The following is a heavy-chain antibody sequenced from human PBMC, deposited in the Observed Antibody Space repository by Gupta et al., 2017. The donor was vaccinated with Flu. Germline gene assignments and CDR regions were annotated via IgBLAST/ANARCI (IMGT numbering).Heavy chain of an antibody. J-gene: IGHJ6*02. CDR1: GFTFSSYG. CDR3: ARDRRGDYGYYYYGMDV. Sequence: QVQLVESGGGVVQPGRSLRLSCAASGFTFSSYGMHWVRQAPGKGLEWVAVILYDGSNKYYADSVKGRFTISRDNSKNTPYLQMNSLRAEDTAVYYCARDRRGDYGYYYYGMDVWGQGTTVTVSS. D-gene: IGHD4-17*01. CDR2: ILYDGSNK. V-gene: IGHV3-33*01.